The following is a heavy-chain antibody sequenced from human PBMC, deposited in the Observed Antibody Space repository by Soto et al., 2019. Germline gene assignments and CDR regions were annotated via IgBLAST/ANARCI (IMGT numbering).Heavy chain of an antibody. CDR1: GYTFTSYD. CDR3: ARVGYYYDSSGYYLSFDY. V-gene: IGHV1-8*01. J-gene: IGHJ4*02. D-gene: IGHD3-22*01. CDR2: MNPNSGNT. Sequence: QVQLVQSGAEVKKPGASVKVSCKASGYTFTSYDIHWVRQATGQGLEWMGWMNPNSGNTGYAQKFQGRGTMTRNTSITTTNMELSSLRAEDTAVYYCARVGYYYDSSGYYLSFDYWGPVPLVTVSS.